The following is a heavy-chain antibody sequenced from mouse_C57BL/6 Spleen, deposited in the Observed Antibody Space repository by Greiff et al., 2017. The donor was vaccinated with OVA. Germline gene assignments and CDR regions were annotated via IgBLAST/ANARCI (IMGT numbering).Heavy chain of an antibody. D-gene: IGHD1-1*01. Sequence: VQLQQSGAELVRPGTSVKVSCKASGYAFTNYLIEWVKQRPGQGLEWIGVINPGSGGTNYNEKFKGKATLTADKSSSTAYMQLSSLTSEDSAVYFCARGGGVLITTVVATRYFDVWGTGTTVTVSS. CDR3: ARGGGVLITTVVATRYFDV. V-gene: IGHV1-54*01. CDR2: INPGSGGT. CDR1: GYAFTNYL. J-gene: IGHJ1*03.